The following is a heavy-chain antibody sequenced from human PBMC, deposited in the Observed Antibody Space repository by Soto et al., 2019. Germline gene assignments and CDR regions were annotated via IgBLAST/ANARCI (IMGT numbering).Heavy chain of an antibody. CDR1: GGSISSYY. D-gene: IGHD6-19*01. J-gene: IGHJ6*02. CDR2: IYYSGST. V-gene: IGHV4-59*01. CDR3: ARGRIAVFRLYYYGMDV. Sequence: SETLSLTCTVSGGSISSYYWSWIRQPPGKGLEWIGEIYYSGSTNYNPSLKSRVTISVDTSKNQFSLKLSSVTAADTAVYYCARGRIAVFRLYYYGMDVWGQGTTVTVSS.